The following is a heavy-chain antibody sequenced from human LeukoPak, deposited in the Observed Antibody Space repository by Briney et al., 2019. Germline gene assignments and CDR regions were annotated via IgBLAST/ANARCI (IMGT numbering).Heavy chain of an antibody. CDR2: IYHSGST. Sequence: PSETLSLTCTVSGYSISSGYYWGWIRQPPGKGLEWIGSIYHSGSTYYNPSLKSRVTISVDTSKNQFSLKLSSVTAADTAVYYCARVGVVAAAVLLFDYWGQGTLVTVSS. D-gene: IGHD6-13*01. V-gene: IGHV4-38-2*02. J-gene: IGHJ4*02. CDR3: ARVGVVAAAVLLFDY. CDR1: GYSISSGYY.